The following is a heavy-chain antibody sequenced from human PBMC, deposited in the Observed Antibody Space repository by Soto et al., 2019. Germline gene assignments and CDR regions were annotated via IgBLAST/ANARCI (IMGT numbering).Heavy chain of an antibody. CDR2: ISKDGMNK. CDR1: GFSFSSYA. Sequence: QVRLVESGGGVVQPGRSLRLSCTASGFSFSSYAMYWFRQPPGKGLEWVAVISKDGMNKNYADSVKGRVTVSRDNANYSLDLQLNSLRGEDTAMYYSARDMYSSDYFVKWFEPWGQGTLVTVSS. J-gene: IGHJ5*02. D-gene: IGHD6-19*01. CDR3: ARDMYSSDYFVKWFEP. V-gene: IGHV3-30*04.